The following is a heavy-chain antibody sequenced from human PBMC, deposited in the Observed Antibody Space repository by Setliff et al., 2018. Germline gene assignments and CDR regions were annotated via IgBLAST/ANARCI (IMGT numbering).Heavy chain of an antibody. CDR2: INHRGFT. D-gene: IGHD1-1*01. J-gene: IGHJ4*02. V-gene: IGHV4-34*01. Sequence: PSETLSLTCAASGGTFSDYYWTWIRQPPGERLEWIGEINHRGFTDYKPSLKSRLTMSVDTSRNQFSLKLNSVTAADTAVYYCARTGTYRYFDYWGRGTLVTVPQ. CDR3: ARTGTYRYFDY. CDR1: GGTFSDYY.